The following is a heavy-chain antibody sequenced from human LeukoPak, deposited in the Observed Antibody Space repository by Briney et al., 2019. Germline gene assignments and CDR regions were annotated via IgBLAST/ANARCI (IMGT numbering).Heavy chain of an antibody. Sequence: GESLKISCKGSGYSFTSYWIGWVRQMPGKGLGWMGSSYPGDSDTRYSPSFQGRVTISADKSISTAYLQWSSLKASDTAMYYCARHLADYDILAGYYYYFDYWGQGTLVTVSS. D-gene: IGHD3-9*01. J-gene: IGHJ4*02. CDR2: SYPGDSDT. CDR1: GYSFTSYW. V-gene: IGHV5-51*01. CDR3: ARHLADYDILAGYYYYFDY.